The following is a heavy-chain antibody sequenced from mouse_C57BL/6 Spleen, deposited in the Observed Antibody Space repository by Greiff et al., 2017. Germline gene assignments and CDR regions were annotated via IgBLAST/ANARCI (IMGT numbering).Heavy chain of an antibody. CDR2: ISSGGSYT. D-gene: IGHD2-4*01. CDR1: GFTFSSYG. J-gene: IGHJ2*01. Sequence: EVKLQESGGDLVKPGGSLKLSCAASGFTFSSYGMSWVRQTPDKRLEWVATISSGGSYTYYPDSVKGRFTISRDNAKNTLYLQMSSLKSEDTAMYYCARLMITTGYFDYWGHGTTLTVSS. CDR3: ARLMITTGYFDY. V-gene: IGHV5-6*01.